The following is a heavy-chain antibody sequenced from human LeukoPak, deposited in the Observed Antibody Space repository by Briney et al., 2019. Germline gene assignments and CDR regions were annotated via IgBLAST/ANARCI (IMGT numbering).Heavy chain of an antibody. J-gene: IGHJ3*01. Sequence: GGSLRLSCAASGFTVSSNYMSWVRQAPGKGLEWVSVIYSGGSTYYADSVKGRFTISRHNSKKTLSLQMDSLRLEDTAVYHCAKVTTLLMGEFDSWGQGTMVTVSS. CDR2: IYSGGST. CDR1: GFTVSSNY. V-gene: IGHV3-53*04. D-gene: IGHD2-21*02. CDR3: AKVTTLLMGEFDS.